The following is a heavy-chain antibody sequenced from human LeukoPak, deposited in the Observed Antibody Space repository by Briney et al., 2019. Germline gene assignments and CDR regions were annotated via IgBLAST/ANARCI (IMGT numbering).Heavy chain of an antibody. CDR2: IRYDGSNK. J-gene: IGHJ1*01. CDR3: AVPNMPLAEYFQH. CDR1: GFTFSSCG. V-gene: IGHV3-30*02. Sequence: GGSLRLSCAASGFTFSSCGMHWVRQAPGKGLEWVAFIRYDGSNKYYADSVKGRFTISRDNSKNTLYLQMNSLRAEDTAVYYCAVPNMPLAEYFQHWGQGTLVTVSS. D-gene: IGHD2-2*01.